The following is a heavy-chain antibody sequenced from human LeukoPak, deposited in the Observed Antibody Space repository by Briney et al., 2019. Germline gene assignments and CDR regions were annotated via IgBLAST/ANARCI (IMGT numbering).Heavy chain of an antibody. Sequence: PAETLSLTCAVYGGSFSGYYWSWIRQPPGKGLEWIGEINHSGSTNYNPSLKSRVTISVDTSKNQFSLKLSSVTAVDTAVYYCARGRVEDYWGQGTLVTVSS. CDR2: INHSGST. D-gene: IGHD3-3*01. J-gene: IGHJ4*02. V-gene: IGHV4-34*01. CDR3: ARGRVEDY. CDR1: GGSFSGYY.